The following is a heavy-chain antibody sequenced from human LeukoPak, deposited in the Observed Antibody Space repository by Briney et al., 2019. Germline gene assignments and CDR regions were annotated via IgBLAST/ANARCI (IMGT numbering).Heavy chain of an antibody. CDR2: VYYNGNT. V-gene: IGHV4-59*01. Sequence: SETLSLTCLVSDEPISSYYWSWIRQAPGRGPEYIGNVYYNGNTNYNPSLKSRVAISVDASKNQFSLKVDSVTTADTAVYYCARGDYDFWSGNWRFDTWGQGTLVTVSS. D-gene: IGHD3-3*01. CDR1: DEPISSYY. CDR3: ARGDYDFWSGNWRFDT. J-gene: IGHJ4*02.